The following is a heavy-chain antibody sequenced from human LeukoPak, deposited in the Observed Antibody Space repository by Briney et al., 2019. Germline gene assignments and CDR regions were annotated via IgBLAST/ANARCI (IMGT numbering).Heavy chain of an antibody. CDR3: ARGPVWGNYGWSYFDY. CDR2: ISYDGSNI. V-gene: IGHV3-30-3*01. Sequence: GGSLRLSCAASGLSFSRYAMHWVRQAPGKGLEWVAVISYDGSNIIYADSVKGRFTISRDNSKNTLYVQTNSLRAEDTALYYCARGPVWGNYGWSYFDYWGQGTLVTVSS. CDR1: GLSFSRYA. J-gene: IGHJ4*02. D-gene: IGHD3-10*01.